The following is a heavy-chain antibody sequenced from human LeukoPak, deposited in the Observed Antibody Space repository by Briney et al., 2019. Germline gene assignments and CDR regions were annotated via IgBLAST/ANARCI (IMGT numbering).Heavy chain of an antibody. CDR3: ARDVVGPNRWVYGMDV. CDR1: GFTFSSYA. CDR2: IYSGGST. D-gene: IGHD3/OR15-3a*01. J-gene: IGHJ6*02. V-gene: IGHV3-53*01. Sequence: GESLKISCAASGFTFSSYAMTWVRQAPGKGLEWVSVIYSGGSTYYADSVKGRFTISRDNSKNTLYLQINSLRAEDTAVYYCARDVVGPNRWVYGMDVWGQGTTVTVSS.